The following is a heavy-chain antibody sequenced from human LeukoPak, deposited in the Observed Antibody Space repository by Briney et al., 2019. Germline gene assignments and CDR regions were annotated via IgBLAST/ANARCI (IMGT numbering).Heavy chain of an antibody. CDR1: GFTFSRHA. CDR3: AREEVGSAIGY. J-gene: IGHJ4*01. Sequence: PGGSLRLSCAASGFTFSRHAMHWVRQAPGKGLEYVSAISSSDGSTYYANSVKGRFIISRDNSRNILYLQMGGLRDEDTAVYYCAREEVGSAIGYWGHGILVTVSS. V-gene: IGHV3-64*01. D-gene: IGHD1-26*01. CDR2: ISSSDGST.